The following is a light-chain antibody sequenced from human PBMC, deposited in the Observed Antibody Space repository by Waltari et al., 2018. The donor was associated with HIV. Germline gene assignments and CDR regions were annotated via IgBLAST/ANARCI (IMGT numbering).Light chain of an antibody. CDR3: QGPIT. V-gene: IGKV3-11*01. J-gene: IGKJ5*01. Sequence: EIVLTHSPPTLSFSQGERATLPCGASQSLSTYFAWPQQKPGQDPRLLIYDASNRATGVPPRFSASGSGTDFTLTISGLEPEDVAVYYWQGPITFGQGTRLEIK. CDR2: DAS. CDR1: QSLSTY.